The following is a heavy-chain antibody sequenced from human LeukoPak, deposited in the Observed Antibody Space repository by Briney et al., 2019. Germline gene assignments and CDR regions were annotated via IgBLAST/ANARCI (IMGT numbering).Heavy chain of an antibody. CDR2: ISSNGGST. D-gene: IGHD5-18*01. Sequence: PGGSLRLSCSASGFTFSSYAMHWVRQAPGKGLEYVSAISSNGGSTYYADSVKSRFTISRDNSKNTLYLQMSSLRAEDTAVYYCVKDAGGYSYGYPFDYWGQGTLVTVSS. J-gene: IGHJ4*02. V-gene: IGHV3-64D*06. CDR1: GFTFSSYA. CDR3: VKDAGGYSYGYPFDY.